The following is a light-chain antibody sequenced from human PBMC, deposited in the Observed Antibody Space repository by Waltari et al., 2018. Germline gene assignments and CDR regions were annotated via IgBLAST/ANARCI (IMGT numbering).Light chain of an antibody. CDR1: QSVLYSSNNNNY. CDR2: WAS. V-gene: IGKV4-1*01. J-gene: IGKJ4*01. Sequence: DIVMTQSPDSLAVSLGERATINCKSSQSVLYSSNNNNYLAWYQQKPGQPPKLLIYWASTRESGVPDLFRGSGSGTDFTLTVSSLQAEDVAVYYCQQYYSTPLTFGGGTKVEIK. CDR3: QQYYSTPLT.